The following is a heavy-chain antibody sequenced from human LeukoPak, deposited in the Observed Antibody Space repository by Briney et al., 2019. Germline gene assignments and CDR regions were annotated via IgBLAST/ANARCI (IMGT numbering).Heavy chain of an antibody. V-gene: IGHV1-2*02. CDR1: GYTFTGYY. CDR2: INPNSGGT. CDR3: ARGGITIFGVVIINYFDY. D-gene: IGHD3-3*01. Sequence: ASVKVSCKASGYTFTGYYMHWVRQAPGQGLEWMGWINPNSGGTNYAQKFQGRVTMTRDTSISTAYMELSRLRSDDTAVYYCARGGITIFGVVIINYFDYWGQGTLVTVSP. J-gene: IGHJ4*02.